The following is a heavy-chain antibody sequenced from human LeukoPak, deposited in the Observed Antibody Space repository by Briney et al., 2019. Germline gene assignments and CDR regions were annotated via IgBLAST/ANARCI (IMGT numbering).Heavy chain of an antibody. CDR3: ARELRDYGDYRIRYNWFDP. D-gene: IGHD4-17*01. V-gene: IGHV3-53*01. Sequence: GGSLRPSCAASGFTASSNYMSWVRQAPGEGLEWGSVIYSGGSTYYADCVKGRFTISRDNSKNTLYLQMNSLRAEDTAVYYCARELRDYGDYRIRYNWFDPWGQGTLVTVSS. J-gene: IGHJ5*02. CDR2: IYSGGST. CDR1: GFTASSNY.